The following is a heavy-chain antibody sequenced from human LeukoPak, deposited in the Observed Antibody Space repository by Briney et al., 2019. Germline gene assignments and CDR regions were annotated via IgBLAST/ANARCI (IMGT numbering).Heavy chain of an antibody. D-gene: IGHD1-14*01. Sequence: SETLSLTCTVSGGCISRTSYYWGWIRQPPGKGLEWIETFYYSGRTYYNPPLKRRVTISVDTSKNQFSLQLSPVTAADTAVYYCASGSGYFFDYWGQGTLVTVSS. CDR3: ASGSGYFFDY. V-gene: IGHV4-39*01. J-gene: IGHJ4*02. CDR2: FYYSGRT. CDR1: GGCISRTSYY.